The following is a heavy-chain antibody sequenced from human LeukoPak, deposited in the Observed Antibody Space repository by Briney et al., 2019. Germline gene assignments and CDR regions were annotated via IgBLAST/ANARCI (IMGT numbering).Heavy chain of an antibody. CDR2: INPNSGGT. J-gene: IGHJ6*03. V-gene: IGHV1-2*02. CDR1: GYTFTGYY. CDR3: AATMGPLYYMDV. D-gene: IGHD3-10*01. Sequence: ASVKVSCKASGYTFTGYYMHWVRQAPGQGLEWMGWINPNSGGTNYAQKFQGRVTMTRDTSISTAYMELSRLRSDDTAVYYCAATMGPLYYMDVWGKGTPVTVSS.